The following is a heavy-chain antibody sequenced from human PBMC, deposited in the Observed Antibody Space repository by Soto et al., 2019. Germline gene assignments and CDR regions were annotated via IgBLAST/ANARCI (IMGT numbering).Heavy chain of an antibody. CDR2: INAGTGNT. V-gene: IGHV1-3*01. CDR1: GYTFTSYA. D-gene: IGHD2-15*01. J-gene: IGHJ6*02. CDR3: ATCSGGRCYSTDYGTDV. Sequence: ASVKVSCKASGYTFTSYAMHWVRQAPGQRLEWMGWINAGTGNTKYSQKFQGRVTITRDPSASTAYMQLSSLRSEDTAVYYCATCSGGRCYSTDYGTDVLGRGTPVTVAS.